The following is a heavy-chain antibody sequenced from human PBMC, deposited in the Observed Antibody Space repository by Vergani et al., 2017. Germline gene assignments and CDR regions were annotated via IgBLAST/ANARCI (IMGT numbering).Heavy chain of an antibody. V-gene: IGHV3-30*03. CDR2: LSKAGTHD. J-gene: IGHJ4*02. D-gene: IGHD3-22*01. Sequence: QVSLVESGGGVVQPGRSLTLICSASGFGFKNFAMHWVRQAPGKGLEWVATLSKAGTHDYYEPSVRGRIHVSRDNFKNTMYLQMDRLTTDDTAVYFCSRDETYIFVSSRDYSQLLYYGGQASLVTVSS. CDR1: GFGFKNFA. CDR3: SRDETYIFVSSRDYSQLLYY.